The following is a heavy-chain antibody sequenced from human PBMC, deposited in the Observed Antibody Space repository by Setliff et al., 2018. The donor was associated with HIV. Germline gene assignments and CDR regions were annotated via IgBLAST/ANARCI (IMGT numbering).Heavy chain of an antibody. Sequence: PSETLSLTCTVSGASISRSSYYWGWIRQPPGKGLEGIGSIYYSGSTYYNPSLKSRVTISVDTSKNQFSLRLSSVTAADTAVYFCARATPGYNYGSRHAFDIWGQGTKVTVSS. CDR2: IYYSGST. J-gene: IGHJ3*02. CDR1: GASISRSSYY. V-gene: IGHV4-39*07. D-gene: IGHD5-18*01. CDR3: ARATPGYNYGSRHAFDI.